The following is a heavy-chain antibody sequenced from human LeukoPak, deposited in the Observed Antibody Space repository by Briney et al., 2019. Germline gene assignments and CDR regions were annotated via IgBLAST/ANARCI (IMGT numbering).Heavy chain of an antibody. Sequence: PGGSLRLSCSASGLTLSIYAMGWVRQAPGKGLQWVAGISGSGRDTYSAESVKGRFTISRDNVNNTVSLQMNSLRVEDTATYYYVKEYTGSFYNFENWFDPWGQGTVVTVSP. CDR2: ISGSGRDT. J-gene: IGHJ5*02. CDR1: GLTLSIYA. CDR3: VKEYTGSFYNFENWFDP. V-gene: IGHV3-23*01. D-gene: IGHD3-10*01.